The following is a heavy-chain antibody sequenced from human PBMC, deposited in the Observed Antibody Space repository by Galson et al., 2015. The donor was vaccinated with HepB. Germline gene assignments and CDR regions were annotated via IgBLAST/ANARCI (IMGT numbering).Heavy chain of an antibody. V-gene: IGHV3-30*04. CDR1: GFTFSSYA. D-gene: IGHD6-19*01. Sequence: SLRLSCAASGFTFSSYAMHWVRQAPGKGLEWVAVISYDGSNKYYVDSVKGRFTISRDNSKNTLYLQMNSLRAEDTAVYYCARYPGIAVAATGYFQHWGQGTLVTVSS. CDR2: ISYDGSNK. CDR3: ARYPGIAVAATGYFQH. J-gene: IGHJ1*01.